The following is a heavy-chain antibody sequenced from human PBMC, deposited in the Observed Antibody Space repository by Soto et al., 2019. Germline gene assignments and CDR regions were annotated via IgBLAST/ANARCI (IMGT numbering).Heavy chain of an antibody. CDR3: AKVTGYYMDH. J-gene: IGHJ4*02. CDR2: ISSSSTYI. CDR1: GFTFSSHS. Sequence: EVQVVESGGGLVKPGGSLRLSCAASGFTFSSHSMNWVRQAPGKGLEWVSTISSSSTYIYNADSVKGRFTISRDNAKNSLYLQMNSLRAEDTAVYYCAKVTGYYMDHWGQGTLVTVSS. D-gene: IGHD3-9*01. V-gene: IGHV3-21*04.